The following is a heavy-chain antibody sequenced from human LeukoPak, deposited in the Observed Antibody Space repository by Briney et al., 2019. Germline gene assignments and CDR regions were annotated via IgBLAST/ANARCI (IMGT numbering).Heavy chain of an antibody. D-gene: IGHD3-22*01. J-gene: IGHJ4*02. CDR2: IYNSGST. CDR3: ARTEYYYDRSGYFFDY. Sequence: SPSETLSLTCPVSGDSISSGRYYWSWIRQPPGKGLEWIGYIYNSGSTYYNASLRSRITISADTSKNQFSLKLNSVTAADTAIYYCARTEYYYDRSGYFFDYWGQGTLVTVSS. CDR1: GDSISSGRYY. V-gene: IGHV4-31*03.